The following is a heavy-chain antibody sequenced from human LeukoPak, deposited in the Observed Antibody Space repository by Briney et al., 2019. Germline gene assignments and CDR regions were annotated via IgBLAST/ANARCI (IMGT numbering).Heavy chain of an antibody. Sequence: GSSVKVPCKASGGTFSSYNINWVRQAPGQGLEWMGVFIPIFGTANYAQNFQGRVTISADESTGTGYMELSSLRSEDTAVYYCASPEGYGDYSLMDVWGQGTTVIVSS. CDR2: FIPIFGTA. J-gene: IGHJ6*02. CDR3: ASPEGYGDYSLMDV. V-gene: IGHV1-69*01. CDR1: GGTFSSYN. D-gene: IGHD4-17*01.